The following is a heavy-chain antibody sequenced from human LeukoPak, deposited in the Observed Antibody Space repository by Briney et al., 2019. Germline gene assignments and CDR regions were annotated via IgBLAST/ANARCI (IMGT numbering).Heavy chain of an antibody. CDR1: GFTFSSYA. Sequence: GGSLRLSCAASGFTFSSYAMSWVRQAPGKGLEWVSAISGSGGSTYYADSVKGRFTISRDNSKNTLYLQMNSLRAEDTAVYYCARLVSRDGYNYQVPFSIDYWGQGTLVTVSS. CDR2: ISGSGGST. J-gene: IGHJ4*02. D-gene: IGHD5-24*01. CDR3: ARLVSRDGYNYQVPFSIDY. V-gene: IGHV3-23*01.